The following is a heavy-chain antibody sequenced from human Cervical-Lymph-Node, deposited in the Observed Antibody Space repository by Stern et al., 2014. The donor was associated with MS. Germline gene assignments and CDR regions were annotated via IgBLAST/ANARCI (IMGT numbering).Heavy chain of an antibody. CDR3: ARGYSYGYGIDY. CDR2: ISAYDGDT. V-gene: IGHV1-18*01. Sequence: QVQLVESGAEVKKPGASVKVSCKASGYIFSAYGINWVGQAPGQGLEWMGWISAYDGDTNFTQNFQGRVTMTTDTSTNTVYMELRSLTSDDTAVYYCARGYSYGYGIDYWGRGSLITVSS. J-gene: IGHJ4*02. CDR1: GYIFSAYG. D-gene: IGHD5-18*01.